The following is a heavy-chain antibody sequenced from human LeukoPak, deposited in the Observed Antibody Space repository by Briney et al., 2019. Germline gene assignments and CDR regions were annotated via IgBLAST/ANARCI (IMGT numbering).Heavy chain of an antibody. CDR1: GFTFSDYY. Sequence: KAGGSLRLSCAASGFTFSDYYMSWIRQAPGKGLEWVSYISSSGSTIYYADSVKGRFTISRDNAKNSLYLQMNSLRAEDTAVYYCARVRKLLPLHYYYYYYMDVWGKGTTVTISS. CDR2: ISSSGSTI. J-gene: IGHJ6*03. D-gene: IGHD2-15*01. CDR3: ARVRKLLPLHYYYYYYMDV. V-gene: IGHV3-11*01.